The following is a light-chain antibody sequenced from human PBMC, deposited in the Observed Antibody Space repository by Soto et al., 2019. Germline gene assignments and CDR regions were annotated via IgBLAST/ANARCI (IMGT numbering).Light chain of an antibody. CDR2: EVS. J-gene: IGLJ3*02. CDR1: SSDVGSYNH. V-gene: IGLV2-23*02. CDR3: CSYAGDSTWV. Sequence: QSVLTQPASVSGSPGQSITISCTGTSSDVGSYNHVSWYQQHPGKAPKFMFYEVSQRPSGVSNRFSGSKSGNTASLTISGLQADDEANYYCCSYAGDSTWVFGGGTKLTV.